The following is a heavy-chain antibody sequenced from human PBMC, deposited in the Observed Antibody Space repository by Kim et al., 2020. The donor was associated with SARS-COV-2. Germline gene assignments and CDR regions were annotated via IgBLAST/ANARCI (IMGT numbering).Heavy chain of an antibody. CDR2: IYSGDKT. Sequence: GGSLRLSCAASGFTVSSNYISWLRQAPGKGLECLSVIYSGDKTYYVEAVKGRLTISRDNSKNTLYLQMSSLRVEDTAVYYCATNLAAAGVVWGQGTLVTV. CDR3: ATNLAAAGVV. CDR1: GFTVSSNY. J-gene: IGHJ4*02. D-gene: IGHD6-13*01. V-gene: IGHV3-66*01.